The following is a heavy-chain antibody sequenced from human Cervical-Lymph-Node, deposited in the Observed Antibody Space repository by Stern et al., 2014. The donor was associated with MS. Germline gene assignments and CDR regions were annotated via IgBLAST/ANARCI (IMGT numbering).Heavy chain of an antibody. CDR2: ITPLFGTA. D-gene: IGHD6-13*01. CDR1: GDTFSNFD. Sequence: VQLVESGAEVKKPGSSVKVSCKASGDTFSNFDINWVRQATGQGPEWLGGITPLFGTANYAPKFQGRVSFTADESTSTTYMELNSLRSEDTAVYYCAKHQGGLAAYWGQGTLVTVSS. V-gene: IGHV1-69*01. CDR3: AKHQGGLAAY. J-gene: IGHJ4*02.